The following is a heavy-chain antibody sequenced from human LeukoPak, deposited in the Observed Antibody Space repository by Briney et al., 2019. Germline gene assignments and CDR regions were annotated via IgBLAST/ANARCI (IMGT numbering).Heavy chain of an antibody. V-gene: IGHV4-34*01. J-gene: IGHJ5*02. D-gene: IGHD1-26*01. Sequence: SETLSPTCAVYGGSFSGYYWSWIRQPPGKGLEWTGEINHSGSTNYNPSLKSRVTISVDTSKNQFSLKLSSVTAADTAVYYCASRDGWSGSYHGFDPWGQGTLVTVSS. CDR2: INHSGST. CDR1: GGSFSGYY. CDR3: ASRDGWSGSYHGFDP.